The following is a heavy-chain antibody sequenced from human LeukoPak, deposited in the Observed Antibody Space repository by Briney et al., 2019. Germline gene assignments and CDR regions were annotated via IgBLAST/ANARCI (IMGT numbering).Heavy chain of an antibody. J-gene: IGHJ3*02. CDR1: GFTFYSYG. CDR3: AKDVKTLDAFDI. V-gene: IGHV3-23*01. CDR2: ISGSGGTT. Sequence: GGSLRLSCVASGFTFYSYGMSWVRQAPGKGLEWVSGISGSGGTTYYADSVKGRFTITRDNSRNTVYLQMNSLRAEDTAVYYCAKDVKTLDAFDIWGRGTMVAVSS.